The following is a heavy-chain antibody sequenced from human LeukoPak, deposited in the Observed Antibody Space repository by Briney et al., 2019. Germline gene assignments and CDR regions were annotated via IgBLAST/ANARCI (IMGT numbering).Heavy chain of an antibody. CDR1: GFDFRNYY. J-gene: IGHJ4*02. Sequence: PGGSLRLSCEASGFDFRNYYMSWVRQAPGKGLEWLANIKYDGTYTNYKDSVKGRLTLPRDNAKNSVYLQMNSLRAEDTAVYYCTRDEGATVATYRFDFWGRGTLVTVSS. CDR2: IKYDGTYT. V-gene: IGHV3-7*01. D-gene: IGHD4-23*01. CDR3: TRDEGATVATYRFDF.